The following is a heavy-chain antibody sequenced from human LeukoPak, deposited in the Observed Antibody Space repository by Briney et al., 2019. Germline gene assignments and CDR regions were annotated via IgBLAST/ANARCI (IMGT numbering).Heavy chain of an antibody. CDR1: GFTFSSYT. CDR2: IVSSSSSI. D-gene: IGHD3-22*01. CDR3: AREGYYAFDI. J-gene: IGHJ3*02. Sequence: PGGSLRLSCSASGFTFSSYTMNWVRQAPGKGLEWVSYIVSSSSSIYYTDSVRGRFTIPRDNSKNTYLQMNSLRAEDTAVYYCAREGYYAFDIWGQGSIVTVSS. V-gene: IGHV3-48*01.